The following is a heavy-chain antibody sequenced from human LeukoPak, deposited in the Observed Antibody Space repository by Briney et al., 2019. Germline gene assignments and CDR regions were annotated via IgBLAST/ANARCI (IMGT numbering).Heavy chain of an antibody. J-gene: IGHJ4*02. CDR2: IYYSGST. D-gene: IGHD3-22*01. V-gene: IGHV4-59*01. Sequence: PSETLSLTCTVSGGSISSYYWSWIRQPPGKGLEWIGYIYYSGSTSYNPSLKSRVTISVDTSNNQFSLKLSSVTAAATAVYYCARDTSGYRRGSFDYWGQGTLVTVSS. CDR3: ARDTSGYRRGSFDY. CDR1: GGSISSYY.